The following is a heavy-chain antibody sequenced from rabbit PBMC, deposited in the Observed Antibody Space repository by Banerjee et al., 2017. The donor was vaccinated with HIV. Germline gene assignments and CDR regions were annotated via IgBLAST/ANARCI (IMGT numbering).Heavy chain of an antibody. D-gene: IGHD2-1*01. J-gene: IGHJ4*01. CDR3: VRDDYGDIDL. V-gene: IGHV1S47*01. Sequence: QEQLEESGGGLVQPGGSLKLSCKASGFDFSSYGVSWVRQAPGKGLEWIGYIDPVFDSTYYASWVNGRFTISSHNAQNTLYLQMNGLTAADTATYFCVRDDYGDIDLWGQGTLVTVS. CDR2: IDPVFDST. CDR1: GFDFSSYG.